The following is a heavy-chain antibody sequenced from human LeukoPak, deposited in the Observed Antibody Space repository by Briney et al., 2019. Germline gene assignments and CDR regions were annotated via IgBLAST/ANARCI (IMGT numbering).Heavy chain of an antibody. CDR2: ISYDGSNK. V-gene: IGHV3-30-3*01. J-gene: IGHJ4*02. Sequence: GGSLRLSCAASGFTFSSYAMHWVRQAPGKGLEWVAVISYDGSNKYYADSVKGRFTISRDNSKNTLYLQMNSLRAEDTAVYYCASWDYGGSCYWGQGTLVTVSS. CDR3: ASWDYGGSCY. CDR1: GFTFSSYA. D-gene: IGHD4-17*01.